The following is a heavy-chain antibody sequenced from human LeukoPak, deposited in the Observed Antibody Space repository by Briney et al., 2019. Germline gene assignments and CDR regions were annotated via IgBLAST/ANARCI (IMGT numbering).Heavy chain of an antibody. J-gene: IGHJ1*01. CDR3: ARRRYYDGSGYLE. Sequence: SETLSLTCSVSGDSISRSDSYWDWIRQPPGKGLEWIGTIYYSGRTYYSPSLKSRVAMSVDAPNSQFSLNLRSVTAPDTAVYYCARRRYYDGSGYLEWGQGTLLSVSS. CDR2: IYYSGRT. D-gene: IGHD3-22*01. CDR1: GDSISRSDSY. V-gene: IGHV4-39*01.